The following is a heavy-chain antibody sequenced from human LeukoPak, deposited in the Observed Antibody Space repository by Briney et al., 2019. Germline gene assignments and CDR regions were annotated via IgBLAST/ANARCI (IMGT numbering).Heavy chain of an antibody. CDR3: ARGVFWSSYYVY. Sequence: ASETLSLTCTVSGASISSGDYYWSWIRQPPGKGLEWIGYIYSTGSTSHNPSLRNPITISLDTSKNQFSLKLSSVTAADTAVYYCARGVFWSSYYVYWGQGTQVTVSS. CDR2: IYSTGST. CDR1: GASISSGDYY. D-gene: IGHD3-3*01. V-gene: IGHV4-30-4*01. J-gene: IGHJ4*02.